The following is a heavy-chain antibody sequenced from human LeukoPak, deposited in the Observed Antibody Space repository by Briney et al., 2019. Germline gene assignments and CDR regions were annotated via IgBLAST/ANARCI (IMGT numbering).Heavy chain of an antibody. CDR3: AGDYDSRKVGY. Sequence: SETLSLTCTVSDGSISSSGYYSGWIRQPPGKGLEWIGQIYHTGTPYYSPSLENRLTISLDRYKNQFSLRLNSVTAADTAVYYWAGDYDSRKVGYWGQGTLVTVSS. CDR1: DGSISSSGYY. CDR2: IYHTGTP. D-gene: IGHD3-16*01. J-gene: IGHJ4*02. V-gene: IGHV4-31*03.